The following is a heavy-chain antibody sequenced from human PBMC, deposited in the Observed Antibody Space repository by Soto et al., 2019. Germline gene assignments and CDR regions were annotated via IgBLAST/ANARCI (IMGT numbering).Heavy chain of an antibody. CDR2: INAGNGNR. D-gene: IGHD6-19*01. J-gene: IGHJ4*02. CDR1: GYTFTSYG. Sequence: QVQLVQSGAEVKKPGASVKVSGKASGYTFTSYGMHWVRQAPGQRLEWMGWINAGNGNRKYSQKFQGRVTITRDTSASTAYMELSSLRSEDTAVYYCARGESIAVDWGQGTLVTVSS. CDR3: ARGESIAVD. V-gene: IGHV1-3*01.